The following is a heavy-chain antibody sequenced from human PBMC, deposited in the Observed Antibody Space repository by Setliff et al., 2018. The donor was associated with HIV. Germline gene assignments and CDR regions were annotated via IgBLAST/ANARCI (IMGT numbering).Heavy chain of an antibody. V-gene: IGHV4-34*01. D-gene: IGHD3-10*01. J-gene: IGHJ4*02. Sequence: SETLSLTCAVYGGSFSGFYWSWIRQPPGKGLEWIGEINHSGNTNYNPSLKSRVTISADTSKNQFFLKLSSVTAADTAVYYCARVVTMVRGAYYFDYWGQGTLVTVSS. CDR3: ARVVTMVRGAYYFDY. CDR1: GGSFSGFY. CDR2: INHSGNT.